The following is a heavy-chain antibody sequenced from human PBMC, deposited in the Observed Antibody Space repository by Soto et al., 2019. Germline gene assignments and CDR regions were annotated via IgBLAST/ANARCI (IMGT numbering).Heavy chain of an antibody. CDR2: ISYDGSNK. CDR3: ARDIIAAAGTKFYYYGMDV. CDR1: GFTFSSYA. D-gene: IGHD6-13*01. J-gene: IGHJ6*02. Sequence: ESGGGVVQPGRSLRLSCAASGFTFSSYAMHWVRQAPGKGLEWVAVISYDGSNKYYADSVKGRFTISRDNSKNTLYLQMNSLRAEDTAVYYCARDIIAAAGTKFYYYGMDVWGQGTTVTVSS. V-gene: IGHV3-30-3*01.